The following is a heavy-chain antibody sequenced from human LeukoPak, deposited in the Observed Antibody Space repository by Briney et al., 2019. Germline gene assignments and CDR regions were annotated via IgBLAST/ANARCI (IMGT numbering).Heavy chain of an antibody. CDR3: ARDWPTIAAAGTIPEYFQH. CDR2: ISSSSSYI. J-gene: IGHJ1*01. D-gene: IGHD6-13*01. V-gene: IGHV3-21*01. CDR1: GFTFSSYS. Sequence: KSGGSLRRSCAASGFTFSSYSMNWVRQAPGKGLEWVSSISSSSSYIYYADSVKGRFTISRDNAKNSLYLQMNSLRAEDTAVYYCARDWPTIAAAGTIPEYFQHWGQGTLVTVSS.